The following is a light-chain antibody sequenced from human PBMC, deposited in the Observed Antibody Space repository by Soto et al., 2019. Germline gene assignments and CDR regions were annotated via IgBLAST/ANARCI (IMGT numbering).Light chain of an antibody. J-gene: IGKJ2*01. CDR1: QSVSSSY. Sequence: EIVLTQSPGTLSLSPGERATLSCRASQSVSSSYLAWYQQKPGQAPRLLIYCASIRATGIPARFCGSGSGTDFTLTISSLEPADVAVYYCQQYGSSPQYTFGQGTKLEIK. CDR3: QQYGSSPQYT. V-gene: IGKV3-20*01. CDR2: CAS.